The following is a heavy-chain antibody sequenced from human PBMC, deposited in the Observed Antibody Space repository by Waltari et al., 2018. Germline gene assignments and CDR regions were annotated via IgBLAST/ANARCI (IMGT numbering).Heavy chain of an antibody. CDR3: ARDRSSSAPWGYYYGMDV. J-gene: IGHJ6*02. Sequence: QVQLQESGPGLVKPSETLSLTCTVSGGSISSYYWSWIRQPPGKGLEWIGYSYYSGSTNYNPSLKSRVTRSVGTSKNQFSLKLSTVTAADTAVYYCARDRSSSAPWGYYYGMDVWGQGTTVTVSS. CDR2: SYYSGST. CDR1: GGSISSYY. D-gene: IGHD6-6*01. V-gene: IGHV4-59*01.